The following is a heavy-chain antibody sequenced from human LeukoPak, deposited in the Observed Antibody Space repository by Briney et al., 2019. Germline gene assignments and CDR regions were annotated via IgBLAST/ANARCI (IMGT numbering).Heavy chain of an antibody. J-gene: IGHJ6*03. CDR2: INPSGGST. V-gene: IGHV1-46*01. CDR1: GYTFTSYY. CDR3: ARDGLDPNYYYYYMDV. Sequence: ASVKVSCKASGYTFTSYYMHWVRQAPGQGLEWMGIINPSGGSTSYAQKFQGRVIMTRDMSTSTVYMELSSLRSEDTAVYYCARDGLDPNYYYYYMDVWGKGTTVTVSS.